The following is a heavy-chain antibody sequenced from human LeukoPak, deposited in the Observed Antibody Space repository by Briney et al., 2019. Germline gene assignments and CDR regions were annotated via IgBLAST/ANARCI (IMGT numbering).Heavy chain of an antibody. CDR1: GGSISSYY. CDR2: IYYSGST. J-gene: IGHJ4*02. V-gene: IGHV4-59*08. CDR3: ARHLFGTGTTFDY. D-gene: IGHD1-7*01. Sequence: SQTLSLTCTVSGGSISSYYWSWIRQPPGKRLEWIGYIYYSGSTNYNPSLKSRVTISVDTSKNQFSLKLSSVTAADTAVYYCARHLFGTGTTFDYWGQGTLVTVSS.